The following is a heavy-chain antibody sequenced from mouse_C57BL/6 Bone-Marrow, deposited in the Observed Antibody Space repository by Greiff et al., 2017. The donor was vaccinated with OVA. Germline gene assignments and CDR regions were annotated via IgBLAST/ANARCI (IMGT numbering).Heavy chain of an antibody. CDR1: GYTFTNYW. V-gene: IGHV1-63*01. CDR2: IYPGGGYT. Sequence: VKLVESGAELVRPGTSVKMSCKASGYTFTNYWIGWAKQRPGHGLEWIGDIYPGGGYTNYNEKFKGKATLTADKSSSTAYMQFSSLTSEDSAIYYCARHYYGSSPYWYFDVWGTGTTVTVSS. D-gene: IGHD1-1*01. CDR3: ARHYYGSSPYWYFDV. J-gene: IGHJ1*03.